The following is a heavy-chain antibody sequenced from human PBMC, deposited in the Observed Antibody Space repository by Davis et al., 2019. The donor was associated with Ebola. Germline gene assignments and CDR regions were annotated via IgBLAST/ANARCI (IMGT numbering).Heavy chain of an antibody. V-gene: IGHV3-30*02. CDR2: IVNDGSDE. J-gene: IGHJ6*02. CDR3: VKDLAGDV. Sequence: PGGSLRLSCAASGFSFSSYGMHWVRQAPGKGLEWVAFIVNDGSDEYYADSVKGRFTISKDNSKNTLYLQINSRGAEATAVFYCVKDLAGDVWGQGTTVTVSS. CDR1: GFSFSSYG.